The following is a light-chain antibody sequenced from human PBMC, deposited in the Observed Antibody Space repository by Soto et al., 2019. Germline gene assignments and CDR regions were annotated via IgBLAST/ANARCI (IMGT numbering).Light chain of an antibody. CDR3: QQCYSTPRT. CDR2: WAS. V-gene: IGKV4-1*01. J-gene: IGKJ1*01. CDR1: QSVLHSSNNKNY. Sequence: DIVMTQTPDSLAVSLGERATINCKSSQSVLHSSNNKNYLAWYQQKPGQPPKLLIYWASTRESGVPDRFSGSGSGTDFTLTISSLQAEDVAVYYCQQCYSTPRTFGQGTKVDIK.